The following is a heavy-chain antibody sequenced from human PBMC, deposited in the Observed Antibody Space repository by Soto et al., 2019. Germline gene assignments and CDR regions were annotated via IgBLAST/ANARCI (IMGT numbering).Heavy chain of an antibody. CDR1: GVSITSGDYY. V-gene: IGHV4-30-4*01. D-gene: IGHD2-2*01. J-gene: IGHJ3*01. CDR2: ISYSGST. CDR3: VRGDPGACSRTSCCDAFDL. Sequence: QVQLQESGPGLVKPSQTLSLTCTVSGVSITSGDYYWNWIRQTPGKGLEWTGSISYSGSTYYSPYPNSLFSLSLAASKNHLALKLSSVTAAEAAVYDCVRGDPGACSRTSCCDAFDLWGRGAKVAVSS.